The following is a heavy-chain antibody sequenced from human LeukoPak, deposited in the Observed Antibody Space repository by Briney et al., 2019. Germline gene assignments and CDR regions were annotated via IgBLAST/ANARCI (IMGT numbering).Heavy chain of an antibody. CDR3: VKDSTHFRVWDSHDTAGFNY. V-gene: IGHV3-30*04. CDR2: ISYDGSNK. J-gene: IGHJ4*02. CDR1: GFTFSSYA. D-gene: IGHD3-3*01. Sequence: PGGSLRLSCAGSGFTFSSYAMHWVRQAPGKGLEWVAVISYDGSNKYYADSVKGRFTISRDNSKTSLYLQMNSLRAEDTAVYYCVKDSTHFRVWDSHDTAGFNYWGQGALVTASS.